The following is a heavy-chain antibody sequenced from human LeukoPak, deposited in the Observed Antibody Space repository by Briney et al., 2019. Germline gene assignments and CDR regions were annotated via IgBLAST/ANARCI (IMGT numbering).Heavy chain of an antibody. CDR3: ARRDIVATIFAFDI. J-gene: IGHJ3*02. V-gene: IGHV4-59*01. Sequence: SETLSLTCTVSGGSISSYYWSWIRQPPGKGLEWIGYIYYSGSTNYNPSLKSRVTISVDTSKNQFSLKLSSVTAADTAVYYCARRDIVATIFAFDIWGQGTMVTVSS. D-gene: IGHD5-12*01. CDR2: IYYSGST. CDR1: GGSISSYY.